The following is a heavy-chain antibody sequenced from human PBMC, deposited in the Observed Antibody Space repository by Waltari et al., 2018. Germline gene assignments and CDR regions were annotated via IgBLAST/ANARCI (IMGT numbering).Heavy chain of an antibody. V-gene: IGHV4-39*07. CDR1: SYY. CDR2: IYYSGST. CDR3: ARGGYCSGGSCDDAFDI. J-gene: IGHJ3*02. Sequence: SYYWGWIRQPPGKGLEWIGSIYYSGSTYYNPSLKSRVTISVDTSKNQFSLKLSSVTAADTAVYYCARGGYCSGGSCDDAFDIWGQGTMVTVSS. D-gene: IGHD2-15*01.